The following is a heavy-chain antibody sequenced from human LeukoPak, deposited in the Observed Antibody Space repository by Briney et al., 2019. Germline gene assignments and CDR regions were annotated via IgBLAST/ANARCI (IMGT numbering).Heavy chain of an antibody. D-gene: IGHD3-3*01. J-gene: IGHJ6*02. CDR3: AKVGVVAFYYYGMDV. CDR1: GFTFDDYA. Sequence: GRSLRLSCSASGFTFDDYAMRWVRQAPGKGLEWVSGISWNGGNIGYADSVKGRFTISRDNAKNSLYLQMNSLRTDDTALYYCAKVGVVAFYYYGMDVWGQGTTVTVSS. V-gene: IGHV3-9*01. CDR2: ISWNGGNI.